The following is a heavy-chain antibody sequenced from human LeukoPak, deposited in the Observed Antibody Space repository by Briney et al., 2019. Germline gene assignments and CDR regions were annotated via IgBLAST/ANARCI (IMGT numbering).Heavy chain of an antibody. D-gene: IGHD3-10*01. CDR2: MNPNSGNT. CDR3: ARWGLSGSGKPYGMDV. V-gene: IGHV1-8*01. Sequence: GASVKVSCKASGYGFTSYDINWVRQATGQGLEWMGWMNPNSGNTGYAQKFQGRVTMTRNTSIRTAYMELSSLRSEDTAVYYCARWGLSGSGKPYGMDVWGQGTTVTVSS. J-gene: IGHJ6*02. CDR1: GYGFTSYD.